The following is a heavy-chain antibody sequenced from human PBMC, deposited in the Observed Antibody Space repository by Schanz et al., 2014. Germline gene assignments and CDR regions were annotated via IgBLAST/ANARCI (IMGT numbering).Heavy chain of an antibody. CDR3: AKGRMTATNFFDS. CDR1: GFTFSDYY. D-gene: IGHD1-7*01. CDR2: IWYDGNNK. Sequence: QVQLVESGGGLVKPGGSLRLSCTASGFTFSDYYMTWIRQAPGKGLEWVAVIWYDGNNKFYADSVKGRFIISRDNSKNTLYLQMNSLRAEDTAVYYCAKGRMTATNFFDSWGQGTLVTVSS. V-gene: IGHV3-33*08. J-gene: IGHJ4*02.